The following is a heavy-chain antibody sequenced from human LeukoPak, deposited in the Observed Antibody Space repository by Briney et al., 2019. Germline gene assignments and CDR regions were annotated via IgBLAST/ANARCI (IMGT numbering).Heavy chain of an antibody. D-gene: IGHD3-10*01. Sequence: ASVKVSCKVSGYTLTELSMHWVRQAPGQGLEWMGWINPNSGGTNYAQKFKDWVTMTRDTSINTTYMELSSLKSDVTAVYYCARGTPGSYFGYWGQGTLVTVSS. J-gene: IGHJ4*02. CDR1: GYTLTELS. CDR2: INPNSGGT. CDR3: ARGTPGSYFGY. V-gene: IGHV1-2*04.